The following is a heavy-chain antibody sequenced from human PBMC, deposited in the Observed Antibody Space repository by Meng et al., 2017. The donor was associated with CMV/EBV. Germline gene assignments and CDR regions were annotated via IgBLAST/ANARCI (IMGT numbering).Heavy chain of an antibody. V-gene: IGHV4-34*01. CDR3: ARGAGSDY. J-gene: IGHJ4*02. CDR2: INHSGST. Sequence: SQTLSLTCAVYGGSFSGYYWSWIRQPPGKGLEWIGEINHSGSTNYNPSLKSRVTISVDTSKNQFCLKLSSVTAADTAVYYCARGAGSDYWGQGTLVTVSS. D-gene: IGHD6-19*01. CDR1: GGSFSGYY.